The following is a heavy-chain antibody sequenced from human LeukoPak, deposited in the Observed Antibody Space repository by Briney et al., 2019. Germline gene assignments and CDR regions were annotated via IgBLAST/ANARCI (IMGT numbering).Heavy chain of an antibody. Sequence: PGGSLRLSCAASGFTFSRYAMHWVRQAPGKGLEWVAVISYDGSNKYYADSVKGRFTISRDNSKNTLYLQMNSLRAEDTAVYYCAEGYYDILTGRTMYYFDYWGQGTLVTVSS. CDR3: AEGYYDILTGRTMYYFDY. V-gene: IGHV3-30*07. CDR1: GFTFSRYA. D-gene: IGHD3-9*01. CDR2: ISYDGSNK. J-gene: IGHJ4*02.